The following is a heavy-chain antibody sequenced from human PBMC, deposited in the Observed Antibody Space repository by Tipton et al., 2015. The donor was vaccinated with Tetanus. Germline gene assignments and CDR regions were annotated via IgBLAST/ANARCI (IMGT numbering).Heavy chain of an antibody. CDR2: IHYSGST. CDR1: GGAINSGGYY. J-gene: IGHJ4*02. D-gene: IGHD4-17*01. Sequence: TLSLTCSVSGGAINSGGYYYYWIRQLPGKGLEWFGYIHYSGSTYYNPSLKSRVTMSIDTSKNQLSLKLSSVAAADTAVYYCARGGGDYGYYFDYWSQGTLVTVSS. V-gene: IGHV4-31*03. CDR3: ARGGGDYGYYFDY.